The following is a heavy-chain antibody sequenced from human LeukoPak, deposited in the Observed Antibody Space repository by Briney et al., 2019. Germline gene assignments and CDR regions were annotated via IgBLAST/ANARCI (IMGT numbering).Heavy chain of an antibody. D-gene: IGHD4-23*01. CDR1: GYTFTSYD. Sequence: ASVKVSCKASGYTFTSYDINRVGQATGQGREWMGWMNPNSGNTGYAQKFQGRVTMTRNTSISTAYMELSSLRSDDTAVYYCARDDGGNDNFDYWGQGTLVTVSS. J-gene: IGHJ4*02. CDR3: ARDDGGNDNFDY. V-gene: IGHV1-8*01. CDR2: MNPNSGNT.